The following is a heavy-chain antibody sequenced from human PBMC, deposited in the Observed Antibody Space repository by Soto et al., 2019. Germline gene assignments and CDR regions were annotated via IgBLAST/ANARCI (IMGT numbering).Heavy chain of an antibody. CDR2: INADNGNT. CDR1: GYTFTSYA. J-gene: IGHJ4*02. V-gene: IGHV1-3*01. Sequence: ASVKVSCKASGYTFTSYAMHWVRQAPGQRLEWMGWINADNGNTNYAQKLQGRVTMTTDTSTSTAYMELRSLRSDDTAVYYCARDSKRRDSSWYVYWGQGTLVTVSS. D-gene: IGHD6-13*01. CDR3: ARDSKRRDSSWYVY.